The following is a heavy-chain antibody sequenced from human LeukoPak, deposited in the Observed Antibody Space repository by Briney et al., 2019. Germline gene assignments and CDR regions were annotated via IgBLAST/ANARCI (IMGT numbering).Heavy chain of an antibody. J-gene: IGHJ4*02. Sequence: SETLSLTCTVSGYSISLGYYWGWIRQPPGKGLEWIGSFYHTGRTYYNPSLKSRVTVSGDASKNQFSLKLSSVTAADTAVYYCARDMGWNGLVDSWGQGTLVTVSS. CDR1: GYSISLGYY. D-gene: IGHD1-1*01. CDR2: FYHTGRT. CDR3: ARDMGWNGLVDS. V-gene: IGHV4-38-2*02.